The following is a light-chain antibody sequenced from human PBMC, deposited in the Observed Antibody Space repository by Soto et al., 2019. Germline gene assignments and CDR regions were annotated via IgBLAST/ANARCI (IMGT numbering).Light chain of an antibody. CDR2: DDD. J-gene: IGLJ1*01. Sequence: QSVLTQPPSASGPPGQRVTIACSGSSSNIGSNTVNWYQQLPGTAPKLLIYDDDKRPSGIPDRFSGSKSGTSATLGITGFQTGDEADYYCGSWDSSLSAYVFGTGTKVTVL. V-gene: IGLV1-51*01. CDR1: SSNIGSNT. CDR3: GSWDSSLSAYV.